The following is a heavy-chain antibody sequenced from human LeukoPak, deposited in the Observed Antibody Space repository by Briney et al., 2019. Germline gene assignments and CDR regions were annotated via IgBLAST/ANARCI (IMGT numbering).Heavy chain of an antibody. Sequence: GGSLRLSCAASGFTFSDYWMSWVRQAPGKGLEWVANIKQDGSEKKYVDSVRDRFTISRDNAKNSLSLQMSSLRGEDTAVYYCARLDFRSGYPQYWGQGTLVTVSS. J-gene: IGHJ4*02. CDR1: GFTFSDYW. CDR2: IKQDGSEK. V-gene: IGHV3-7*01. CDR3: ARLDFRSGYPQY. D-gene: IGHD3-3*01.